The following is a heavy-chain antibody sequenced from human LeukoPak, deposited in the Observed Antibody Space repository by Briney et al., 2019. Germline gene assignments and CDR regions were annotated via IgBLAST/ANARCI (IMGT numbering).Heavy chain of an antibody. CDR3: ARGPDIVVVPAALPMGDNWFDP. CDR2: INHSGST. J-gene: IGHJ5*02. V-gene: IGHV4-39*07. D-gene: IGHD2-2*01. Sequence: SETLSLTCTVSGGSVSSGSYYWSWIRQPPGKGLEWIGEINHSGSTNYNPSLKSRVTISVDTSKNQFSLKLSSVTAADTAVYYCARGPDIVVVPAALPMGDNWFDPWGQGTLVTVSS. CDR1: GGSVSSGSYY.